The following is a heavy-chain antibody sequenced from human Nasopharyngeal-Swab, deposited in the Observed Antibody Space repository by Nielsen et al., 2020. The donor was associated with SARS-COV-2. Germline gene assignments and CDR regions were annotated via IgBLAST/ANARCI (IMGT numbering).Heavy chain of an antibody. CDR2: IWYDGSNK. V-gene: IGHV3-33*01. D-gene: IGHD3-22*01. Sequence: GESLQISCAAPGFTFSSYGMHWVRQAPGKGLEWVAVIWYDGSNKYYADSVKGRFTISRDNSKNTLYLQMNSLRAEDTAVYYCARGSSGLPDYWGQGTLVTVSS. J-gene: IGHJ4*02. CDR1: GFTFSSYG. CDR3: ARGSSGLPDY.